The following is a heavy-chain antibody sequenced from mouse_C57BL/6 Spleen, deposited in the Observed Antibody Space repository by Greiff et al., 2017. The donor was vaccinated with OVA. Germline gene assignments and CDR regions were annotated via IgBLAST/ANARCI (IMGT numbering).Heavy chain of an antibody. CDR1: GYAFSSYW. J-gene: IGHJ1*03. D-gene: IGHD1-1*01. CDR3: ARRYGSPYWYFDV. V-gene: IGHV1-80*01. Sequence: VQRVESGAELVKPGASVKISCKASGYAFSSYWMNWVKQRPGQGLEWIGQIYPGDGDTNYNGKFKGKATLTADKSSSTAYMQLSSLTSEDSAVYFCARRYGSPYWYFDVWGTGTTVTVSS. CDR2: IYPGDGDT.